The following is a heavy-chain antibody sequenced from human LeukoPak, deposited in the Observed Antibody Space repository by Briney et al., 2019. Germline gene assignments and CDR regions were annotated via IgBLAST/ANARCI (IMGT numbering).Heavy chain of an antibody. J-gene: IGHJ4*02. CDR1: GFTFSSFG. CDR3: AKGASLGQWLAN. V-gene: IGHV3-33*06. CDR2: IWYDGSKQ. D-gene: IGHD6-19*01. Sequence: GGSLRLSCAASGFTFSSFGMGWVRQAPGGGLGWVAVIWYDGSKQSYAESVKGRFAIPREHPNNPLYMQMNSLRAEDPAVYYCAKGASLGQWLANWGQGTLVTVSS.